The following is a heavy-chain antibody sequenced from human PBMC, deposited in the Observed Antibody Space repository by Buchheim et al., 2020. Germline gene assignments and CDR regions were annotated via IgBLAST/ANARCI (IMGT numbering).Heavy chain of an antibody. D-gene: IGHD6-19*01. J-gene: IGHJ6*02. V-gene: IGHV3-23*01. CDR1: GLTFSKFA. Sequence: EVQLLESGGGLVRRGGSLRLSCAASGLTFSKFALNWVRQAPGRGREWVSSISGSGGSTYYADPVKGRFTISRDNYMNTLYLQMNSLRAEDTAIYYCAKDLSSPFHYYSFGMDVWGQGTT. CDR2: ISGSGGST. CDR3: AKDLSSPFHYYSFGMDV.